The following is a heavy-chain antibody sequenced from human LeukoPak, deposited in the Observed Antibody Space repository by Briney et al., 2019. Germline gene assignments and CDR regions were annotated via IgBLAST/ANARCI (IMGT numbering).Heavy chain of an antibody. CDR1: GFTFSSYA. J-gene: IGHJ4*02. V-gene: IGHV3-30*04. CDR3: ASGGGSSSWLRLDY. CDR2: ISYDGSNK. Sequence: GRSLRLSCAASGFTFSSYAMHWVRQAPGKGLEWVAVISYDGSNKYYADFVKGRFTISRDNSKNTLYLQMNSLRAEDTAVYYCASGGGSSSWLRLDYWGQGTLVTVSS. D-gene: IGHD6-13*01.